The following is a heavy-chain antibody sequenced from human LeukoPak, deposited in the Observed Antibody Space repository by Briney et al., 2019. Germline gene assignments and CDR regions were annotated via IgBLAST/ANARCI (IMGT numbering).Heavy chain of an antibody. J-gene: IGHJ4*02. D-gene: IGHD3-10*01. CDR1: GYTFTSYY. CDR3: ARDREGVYGSGTKQDDY. Sequence: GASVKVSCKASGYTFTSYYMHWVRQAPGQGLEWMGIINPSGGSTSYAQKFQGRVTMTRDMSTSTVYMELSSLRSEDTAVYYCARDREGVYGSGTKQDDYWGQGTLVTVSS. V-gene: IGHV1-46*01. CDR2: INPSGGST.